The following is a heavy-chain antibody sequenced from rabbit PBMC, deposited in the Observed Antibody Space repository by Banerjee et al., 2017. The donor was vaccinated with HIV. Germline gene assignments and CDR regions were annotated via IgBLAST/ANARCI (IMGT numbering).Heavy chain of an antibody. CDR3: ARDLNNDGYVL. CDR2: IETGNDNI. Sequence: QSLEESGGDLVKPGASLTLTCTASGFSFSSNYWICWVRQAPGKGLEWIACIETGNDNIWYARWVNGRFTISKTSSTTVTLQMTSLTAADTATYFCARDLNNDGYVLWGPGTLVTVS. J-gene: IGHJ6*01. D-gene: IGHD6-1*01. CDR1: GFSFSSNYW. V-gene: IGHV1S40*01.